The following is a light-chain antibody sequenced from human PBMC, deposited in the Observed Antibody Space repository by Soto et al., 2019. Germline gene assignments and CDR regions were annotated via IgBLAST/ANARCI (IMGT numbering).Light chain of an antibody. CDR2: GVS. CDR3: QQYNNWPHT. J-gene: IGKJ2*01. V-gene: IGKV3-15*01. Sequence: IVMTQSPATLSVSPGESATLSCRASQSVSSKLAWFQQKPGQAPSLLIYGVSTRAIGVPVRFSGSGSGTEFTLTINSLQSEDFAVYYCQQYNNWPHTFGQGTKVDIK. CDR1: QSVSSK.